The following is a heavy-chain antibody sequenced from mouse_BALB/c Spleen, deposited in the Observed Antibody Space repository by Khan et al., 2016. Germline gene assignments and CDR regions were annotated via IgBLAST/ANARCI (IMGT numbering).Heavy chain of an antibody. J-gene: IGHJ3*01. V-gene: IGHV14-3*02. D-gene: IGHD2-4*01. CDR2: IDPANDDT. Sequence: VQLQQSGAEFVKPGASVKLSCTASGFNIKDTYIHWVKQRPEQGLEWIGRIDPANDDTRYDPKFQGKATITADTSSNTAYLQLSSLTSEDTAVSYCARGIYDYGFAYWGQGTLVTVSA. CDR1: GFNIKDTY. CDR3: ARGIYDYGFAY.